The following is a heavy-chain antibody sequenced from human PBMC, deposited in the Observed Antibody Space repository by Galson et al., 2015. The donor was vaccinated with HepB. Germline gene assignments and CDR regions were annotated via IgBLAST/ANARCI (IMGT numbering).Heavy chain of an antibody. D-gene: IGHD6-13*01. CDR2: ISYDGSNK. Sequence: SLRLSCAASGFTFSSYAMHWVRQAPGKGLEWVAVISYDGSNKYYADSVKGRFTISRDNSKNTLYLQMNSLRAEDTAVYYCARDRGLWGGSWSPSPLDYWGQGTLVTVSS. CDR1: GFTFSSYA. J-gene: IGHJ4*02. CDR3: ARDRGLWGGSWSPSPLDY. V-gene: IGHV3-30*04.